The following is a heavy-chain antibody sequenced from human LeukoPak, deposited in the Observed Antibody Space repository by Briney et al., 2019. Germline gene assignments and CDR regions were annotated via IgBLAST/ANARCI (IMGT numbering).Heavy chain of an antibody. CDR3: ARGGHYYDSSGYYYGYYYYYMDV. CDR2: IYYSGST. Sequence: SETLSLTRTVSGGSISSSSYYWGWIRQPPGKGLEWIGSIYYSGSTYYNPSLKSRVTISVDTSKNQFSLKLSSVTAADTAVYYCARGGHYYDSSGYYYGYYYYYMDVWGKGTTVTVSS. J-gene: IGHJ6*03. D-gene: IGHD3-22*01. CDR1: GGSISSSSYY. V-gene: IGHV4-39*01.